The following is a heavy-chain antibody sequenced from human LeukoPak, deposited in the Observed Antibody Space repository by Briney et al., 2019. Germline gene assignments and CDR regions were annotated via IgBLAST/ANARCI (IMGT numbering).Heavy chain of an antibody. D-gene: IGHD5-12*01. J-gene: IGHJ4*02. V-gene: IGHV3-11*04. Sequence: GGSLRLSCAASGFTFSDYYMSWIRQAPGKGLEWISYISNSGSTTYYADSVKGRFTISRDNAKNSLYLQMNSLRAEDTAVYYCARAVDIVATNDYWGQGTLVTVSS. CDR1: GFTFSDYY. CDR3: ARAVDIVATNDY. CDR2: ISNSGSTT.